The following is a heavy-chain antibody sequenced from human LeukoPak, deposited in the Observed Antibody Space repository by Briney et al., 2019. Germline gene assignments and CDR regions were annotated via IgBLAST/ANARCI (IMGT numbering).Heavy chain of an antibody. Sequence: PSETLSLTCTVSGGSISSYYWSWIRQPPGKGLEWIGYIYYSGSTNYNPSLKSRVTISVDTSKNQFSLKLSSVTGADTAVYYCARGRSSSWYDAYDYWGQGTLVTVSS. CDR2: IYYSGST. CDR1: GGSISSYY. CDR3: ARGRSSSWYDAYDY. J-gene: IGHJ4*02. D-gene: IGHD6-13*01. V-gene: IGHV4-59*01.